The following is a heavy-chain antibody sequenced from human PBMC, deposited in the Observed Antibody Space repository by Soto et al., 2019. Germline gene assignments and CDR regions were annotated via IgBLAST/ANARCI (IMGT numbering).Heavy chain of an antibody. CDR1: GGSISSSSYY. CDR3: ARGGRTIFGRYFDY. J-gene: IGHJ4*02. Sequence: PSETLSLTCTVSGGSISSSSYYWGWIRQPPGKGLEWIGSIYYSGSTYYNPSLKSRVTISVDTSKNQFFLKLSSVTAADTAVYYCARGGRTIFGRYFDYWGQGTLVTVSS. V-gene: IGHV4-39*01. CDR2: IYYSGST. D-gene: IGHD3-3*01.